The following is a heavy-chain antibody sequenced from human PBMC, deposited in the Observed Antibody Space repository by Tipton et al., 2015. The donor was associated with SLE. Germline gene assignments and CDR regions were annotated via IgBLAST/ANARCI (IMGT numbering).Heavy chain of an antibody. CDR2: ISAYNGNT. CDR1: GYSFTSYG. CDR3: ARGGIVVVPAAPFDY. D-gene: IGHD2-2*01. Sequence: QSGAEVKKPGASVKVSCKASGYSFTSYGFSWVRQAPGQGLEWMGWISAYNGNTNYAQKFQGRVTITADKSTSTAYMELSSLRSEDTAVYYCARGGIVVVPAAPFDYWGQGTLVTVSS. J-gene: IGHJ4*02. V-gene: IGHV1-18*01.